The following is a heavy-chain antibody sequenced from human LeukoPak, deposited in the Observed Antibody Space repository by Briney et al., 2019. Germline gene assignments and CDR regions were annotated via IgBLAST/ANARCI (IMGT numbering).Heavy chain of an antibody. CDR2: ISSSGSTI. Sequence: GGSLRLSCAASGFTFSDYYMSWIRQAPGKGLEWVSYISSSGSTIYYADSVKGRFTISRDNSKNTLYLQMNSLRAEDTAVYYCAKASTSIFGVVNNWFDPWGQGTLVTVSS. CDR3: AKASTSIFGVVNNWFDP. J-gene: IGHJ5*02. D-gene: IGHD3-3*01. V-gene: IGHV3-11*01. CDR1: GFTFSDYY.